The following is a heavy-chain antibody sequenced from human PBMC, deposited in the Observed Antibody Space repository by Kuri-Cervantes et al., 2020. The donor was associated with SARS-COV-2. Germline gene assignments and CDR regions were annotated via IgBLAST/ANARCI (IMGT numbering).Heavy chain of an antibody. D-gene: IGHD2-2*01. J-gene: IGHJ4*02. V-gene: IGHV3-48*01. CDR2: ISSSSSTI. CDR1: GFTFSSYS. Sequence: GESLKISCAASGFTFSSYSMNWVRQAPGKGLEWVSYISSSSSTIYYADSVKGRFTISRDNAKNSLYLQMNSLRAEDTAVYYCAKGGWDIVVVPALDYWGQGTLVTVSS. CDR3: AKGGWDIVVVPALDY.